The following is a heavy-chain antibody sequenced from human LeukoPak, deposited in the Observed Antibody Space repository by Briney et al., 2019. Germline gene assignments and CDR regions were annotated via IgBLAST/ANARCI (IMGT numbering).Heavy chain of an antibody. CDR3: AKGGRNYYDSSGCFDY. CDR2: ISGSGDST. V-gene: IGHV3-23*01. D-gene: IGHD3-22*01. J-gene: IGHJ4*02. Sequence: PGGSLRLSCAASGFIFSSYAMSWVRQAPGKGLEWVSAISGSGDSTYYADSVKGRFTISRDNSKNTLYLQMNSLRAEDTAVYYCAKGGRNYYDSSGCFDYWGQGTLVTVSS. CDR1: GFIFSSYA.